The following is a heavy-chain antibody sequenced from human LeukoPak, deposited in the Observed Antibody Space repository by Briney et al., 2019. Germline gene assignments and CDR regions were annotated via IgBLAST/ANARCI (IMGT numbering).Heavy chain of an antibody. D-gene: IGHD6-13*01. V-gene: IGHV1-18*01. J-gene: IGHJ4*02. Sequence: ASVKVSCKASGYIFTSYGITWVRQAPGQGLEWMGWIGADNDSTKYAQKFQGRVTMTTDTSTSTAYMELRSLRSDDTDDTAVYYCARGYSSSLFDYWGQGTLVTVSS. CDR1: GYIFTSYG. CDR3: ARGYSSSLFDY. CDR2: IGADNDST.